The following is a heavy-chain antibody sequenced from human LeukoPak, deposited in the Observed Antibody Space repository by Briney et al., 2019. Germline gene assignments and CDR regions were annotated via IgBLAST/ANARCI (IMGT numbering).Heavy chain of an antibody. J-gene: IGHJ3*01. CDR3: ARGQEGYYDSSGYPAI. CDR1: GGSISSGGYY. V-gene: IGHV4-30-4*08. CDR2: IYYSGST. D-gene: IGHD3-22*01. Sequence: SETLSLTCTVSGGSISSGGYYWSWIRQHPGKGLEWIGYIYYSGSTYYNPSLKSRVTISVDTSKNQFSLKLSSVTAADTAAYYCARGQEGYYDSSGYPAIWGQGTMVTVSS.